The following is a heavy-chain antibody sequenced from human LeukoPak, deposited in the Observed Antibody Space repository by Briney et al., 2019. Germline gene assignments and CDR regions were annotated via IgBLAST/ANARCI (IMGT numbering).Heavy chain of an antibody. Sequence: ASVKVSCKASGYTFTSYGISWVRQAPGQGFEWMGWTSAYNGNTNYAQKLQGRVTMTTDTSTSTAYMELRSLRSDDTAVYYCARGKARYSSGWYSDYWGQGTLVTVSS. D-gene: IGHD6-19*01. CDR1: GYTFTSYG. V-gene: IGHV1-18*01. J-gene: IGHJ4*02. CDR3: ARGKARYSSGWYSDY. CDR2: TSAYNGNT.